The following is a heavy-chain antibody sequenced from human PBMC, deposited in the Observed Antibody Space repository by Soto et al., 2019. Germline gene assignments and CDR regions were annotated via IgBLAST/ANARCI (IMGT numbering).Heavy chain of an antibody. V-gene: IGHV4-31*03. CDR2: IYFNGNT. J-gene: IGHJ6*02. CDR1: GGSIDNGLYC. CDR3: AQVPTAKRYYVSGMDV. D-gene: IGHD2-2*01. Sequence: QVQLEESGPGLVKPSQTLSLTCSVSGGSIDNGLYCSSWIRQHPGKSLEWIGYIYFNGNTCYHPSLRSRVIMSLDRARNQFSLNMRSVTAADAAVYYCAQVPTAKRYYVSGMDVWGQGTTGAVSS.